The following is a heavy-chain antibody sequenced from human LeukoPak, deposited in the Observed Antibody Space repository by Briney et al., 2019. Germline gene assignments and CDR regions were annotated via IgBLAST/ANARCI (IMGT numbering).Heavy chain of an antibody. D-gene: IGHD6-19*01. V-gene: IGHV3-23*01. CDR1: GFTFSSYA. CDR2: IDASGGAT. Sequence: GGSLRLSCAASGFTFSSYAMSWVRQAPGKGLEWVSTIDASGGATYYADSVEGRFTISRDNSKNTFYLQMNSLRAEDTAVYYCAKGSGSGWYGWFAPWGQGTLVTVSS. J-gene: IGHJ5*02. CDR3: AKGSGSGWYGWFAP.